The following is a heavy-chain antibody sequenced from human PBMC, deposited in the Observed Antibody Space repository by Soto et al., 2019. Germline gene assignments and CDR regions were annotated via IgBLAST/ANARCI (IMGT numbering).Heavy chain of an antibody. CDR1: GFTFSSYA. V-gene: IGHV3-23*01. D-gene: IGHD1-26*01. J-gene: IGHJ4*02. CDR2: ISGSGERT. Sequence: EVQLLESGGGLVQPGGSLRLSCAASGFTFSSYAMSWVRQAPGKGLEWVSIISGSGERTYYADAVEGRFTISRDNSKDTLYLQMNSLRAEDTAVYYCAKVEEGARDYWGQGTLFPVSS. CDR3: AKVEEGARDY.